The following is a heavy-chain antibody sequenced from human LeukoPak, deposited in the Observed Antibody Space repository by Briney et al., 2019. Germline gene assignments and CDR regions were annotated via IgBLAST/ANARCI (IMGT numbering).Heavy chain of an antibody. V-gene: IGHV1-18*01. CDR2: INANNGNT. CDR1: GYTFTSYG. D-gene: IGHD3-10*01. J-gene: IGHJ4*02. CDR3: ASVQTGSGSYGVWDY. Sequence: ASVKVSCKASGYTFTSYGISWVRQAPGQGLEWMGIINANNGNTNYAQKLQGRVTLTTDTSTSTAYMELRSLRSADTAVYYRASVQTGSGSYGVWDYWGQGTLVTVSS.